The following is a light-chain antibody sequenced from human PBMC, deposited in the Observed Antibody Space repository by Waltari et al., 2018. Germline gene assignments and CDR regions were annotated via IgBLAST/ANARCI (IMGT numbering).Light chain of an antibody. CDR1: KLGNTY. J-gene: IGLJ3*02. CDR2: EDS. V-gene: IGLV3-1*01. CDR3: QARGNNDVV. Sequence: ALTQPPSVSVSPGQTATITCSGDKLGNTYVSWYQQPSGQPPLLVIYEDSRLPSGIPGIFSGDNSGNTATLTMGDAQSVDEADCFCQARGNNDVVFGGGTKLTVL.